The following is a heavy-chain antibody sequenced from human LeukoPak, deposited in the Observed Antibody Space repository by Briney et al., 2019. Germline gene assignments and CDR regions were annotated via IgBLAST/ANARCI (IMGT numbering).Heavy chain of an antibody. V-gene: IGHV3-74*01. CDR3: ARVTVSSSEVIFDY. Sequence: GGSLRLSCAASAFTFSSYWMHWVCQAPGKGLVWVSRINSDGSTITYGDSVKGRFTISRDNAKNTLYLQMNSLRAEDTAVYYCARVTVSSSEVIFDYWGQGSLVTVSS. J-gene: IGHJ4*02. CDR1: AFTFSSYW. D-gene: IGHD1-20*01. CDR2: INSDGSTI.